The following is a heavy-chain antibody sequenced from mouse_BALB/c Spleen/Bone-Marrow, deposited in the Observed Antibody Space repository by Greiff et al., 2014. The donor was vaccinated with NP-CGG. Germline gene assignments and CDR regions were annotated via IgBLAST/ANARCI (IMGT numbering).Heavy chain of an antibody. D-gene: IGHD2-4*01. CDR1: GHTFTSYV. Sequence: VQLQQSGPELVKPGASVKMSCKASGHTFTSYVMHWVKQKPGQGLEWIGYINPYNDGTTYNEKFKGKATLTSDKSSSTAYMELSSLTSEDSAVYYCARGNYYDYDYFDYWGQGTTLTVSS. J-gene: IGHJ2*01. CDR2: INPYNDGT. CDR3: ARGNYYDYDYFDY. V-gene: IGHV1-14*01.